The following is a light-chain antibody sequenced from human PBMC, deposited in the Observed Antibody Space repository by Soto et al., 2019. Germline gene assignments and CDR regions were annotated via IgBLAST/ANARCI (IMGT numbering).Light chain of an antibody. J-gene: IGKJ4*01. CDR2: DAS. Sequence: AIQLTQSPSSLSASVGDRVTITCRASQGISSAFAWYQQKPGKTPKLLIYDASTLESGVPSRFSGSVSGTDFTLTNGSPEPEDVATYYCQQINGYPLLTFGGGTKVEIK. V-gene: IGKV1-13*02. CDR1: QGISSA. CDR3: QQINGYPLLT.